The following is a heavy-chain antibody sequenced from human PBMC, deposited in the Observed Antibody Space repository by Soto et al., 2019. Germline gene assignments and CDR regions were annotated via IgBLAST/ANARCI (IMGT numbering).Heavy chain of an antibody. CDR1: GFTFSNYE. J-gene: IGHJ4*02. CDR2: ISIGANTI. D-gene: IGHD2-8*02. CDR3: ARDRCTSAACYWDFDY. V-gene: IGHV3-48*03. Sequence: GGSLRLSCAASGFTFSNYEMNWVRQAPGKGLEWVAYISIGANTIYYADSVKGRFTISRDNARNSLYLQMFSLRVEDTAVYYCARDRCTSAACYWDFDYWGQGTLVTVSS.